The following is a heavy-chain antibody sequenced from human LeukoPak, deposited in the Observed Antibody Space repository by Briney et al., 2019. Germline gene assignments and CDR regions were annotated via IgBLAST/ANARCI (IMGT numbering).Heavy chain of an antibody. V-gene: IGHV4-34*01. CDR3: ARLPTIPGYYYYYMDV. CDR2: INHSGST. Sequence: SSETLSLTCAVYGGSFSGYYWSWIRQPPGKGLEWIGEINHSGSTNYNPSLKSRVTISVDTSKNQFSLKLSSVTAADTAVYYCARLPTIPGYYYYYMDVWGKGTTVTVSS. J-gene: IGHJ6*03. CDR1: GGSFSGYY. D-gene: IGHD3-10*01.